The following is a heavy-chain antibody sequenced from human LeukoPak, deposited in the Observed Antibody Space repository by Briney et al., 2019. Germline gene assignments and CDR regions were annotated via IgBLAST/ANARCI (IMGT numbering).Heavy chain of an antibody. Sequence: SETLSLTCAAYGGSFSGYYWSWIRQPPGKGLEWIGEINHSGSTNYNPSLKSRVTISVDTSKNQFSLKLSSVTAADTAVYYCARGRGFDWLLYRDHKYYFDYWGQGTLVTVSS. CDR2: INHSGST. D-gene: IGHD3-9*01. J-gene: IGHJ4*02. V-gene: IGHV4-34*01. CDR1: GGSFSGYY. CDR3: ARGRGFDWLLYRDHKYYFDY.